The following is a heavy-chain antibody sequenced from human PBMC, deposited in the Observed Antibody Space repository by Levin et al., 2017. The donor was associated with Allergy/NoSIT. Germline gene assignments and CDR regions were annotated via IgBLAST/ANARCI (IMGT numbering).Heavy chain of an antibody. CDR2: ISDNGGTT. J-gene: IGHJ4*02. CDR1: GFTFNNYG. Sequence: GESLKISCAASGFTFNNYGMHWVRQAPGKGLEYVSGISDNGGTTYYANSVKGRFTISRDNSKSTLYLQMGSLRREDMALYYCARGTMVLGAPNHFDNWGQGTLVTVSS. V-gene: IGHV3-64*01. CDR3: ARGTMVLGAPNHFDN. D-gene: IGHD3-10*01.